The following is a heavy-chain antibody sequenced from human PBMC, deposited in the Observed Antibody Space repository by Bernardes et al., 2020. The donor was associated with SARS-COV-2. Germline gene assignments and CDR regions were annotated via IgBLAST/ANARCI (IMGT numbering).Heavy chain of an antibody. V-gene: IGHV4-39*01. Sequence: SETLSLTCTVSGGSISSSSYYWGWIRQPPGKGLEWIGSIYYSGSTYYNPSLKSRVTISVDTSKNQFSLKLSSVTAADTAVYYCARQDGGWGSSSLIYYDYVWGSYRLFGPFDYWGQGTLVTVSS. D-gene: IGHD3-16*02. CDR2: IYYSGST. CDR1: GGSISSSSYY. CDR3: ARQDGGWGSSSLIYYDYVWGSYRLFGPFDY. J-gene: IGHJ4*02.